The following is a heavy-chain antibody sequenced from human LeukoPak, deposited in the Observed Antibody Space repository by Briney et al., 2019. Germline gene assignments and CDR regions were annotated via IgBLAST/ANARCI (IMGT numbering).Heavy chain of an antibody. D-gene: IGHD6-13*01. CDR1: GFTFSSYE. CDR3: ARDRWGSWYPYPFDY. Sequence: GGSLRLSCAASGFTFSSYEMNWVRQAPGKGLEWVSYISSSGSTIYYADSVKGRFTISRDNAKNSLYLQMNSLRAEDTAVYYCARDRWGSWYPYPFDYWGQGTLVTVSS. CDR2: ISSSGSTI. J-gene: IGHJ4*02. V-gene: IGHV3-48*03.